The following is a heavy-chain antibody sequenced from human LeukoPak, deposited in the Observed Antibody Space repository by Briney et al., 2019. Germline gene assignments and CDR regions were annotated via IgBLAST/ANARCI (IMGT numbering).Heavy chain of an antibody. CDR1: GGTFSSYA. J-gene: IGHJ5*02. Sequence: SVKVSCKASGGTFSSYAISWVRQAPGQGLEWMGRIIPILGIANYAQKFQGRVTITADKSASTAYMELSSLRSEDTAVYYCASDHPSGRFGEMNWFDPWGQGTLVTVSS. CDR3: ASDHPSGRFGEMNWFDP. CDR2: IIPILGIA. D-gene: IGHD3-10*01. V-gene: IGHV1-69*04.